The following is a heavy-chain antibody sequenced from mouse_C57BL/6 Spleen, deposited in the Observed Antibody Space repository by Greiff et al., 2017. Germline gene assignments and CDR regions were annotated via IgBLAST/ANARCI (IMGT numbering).Heavy chain of an antibody. CDR1: GFTFTDYY. CDR2: IRNKANGYTT. CDR3: ARYGDGNYDGAMDY. V-gene: IGHV7-3*01. J-gene: IGHJ4*01. Sequence: EVQGVESGGGLVQPGGSLSLSCAASGFTFTDYYMSWVRQPPGKALEWLGFIRNKANGYTTEYSASVKGRFTISRDNSQSILYLQMNALRAEDSATYYCARYGDGNYDGAMDYWGQGTSVTVSS. D-gene: IGHD2-1*01.